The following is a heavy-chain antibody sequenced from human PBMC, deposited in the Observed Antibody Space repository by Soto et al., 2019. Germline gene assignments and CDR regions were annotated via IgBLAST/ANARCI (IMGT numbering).Heavy chain of an antibody. CDR2: IYYSGST. J-gene: IGHJ6*03. Sequence: SETLSLTCTVSGGSISSYYWSWIRQPPGKGLEWIGYIYYSGSTNYNPSPESGGTISVETSTNQFSRKLSSVTAADTAVYYCARGDCSSTCCFDYYMDVWGKGTTVTVSS. D-gene: IGHD2-2*01. CDR3: ARGDCSSTCCFDYYMDV. CDR1: GGSISSYY. V-gene: IGHV4-59*01.